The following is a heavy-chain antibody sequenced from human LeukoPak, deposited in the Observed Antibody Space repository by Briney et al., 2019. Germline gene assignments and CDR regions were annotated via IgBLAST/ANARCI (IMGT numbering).Heavy chain of an antibody. V-gene: IGHV1-2*02. D-gene: IGHD2-15*01. Sequence: ASVKVSCKASGYTFTGYYMHWVRQAPGQGLEWMGWINPNSGGTNYAQKFQGRVTMTRDTSISTAYMELSSLRSEDTAVYYCATAGCSGGSCYNWFDPWGQGTLVTVSS. CDR1: GYTFTGYY. CDR2: INPNSGGT. J-gene: IGHJ5*02. CDR3: ATAGCSGGSCYNWFDP.